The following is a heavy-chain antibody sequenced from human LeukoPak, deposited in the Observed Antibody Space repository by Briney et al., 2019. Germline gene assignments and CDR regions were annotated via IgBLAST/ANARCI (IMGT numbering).Heavy chain of an antibody. CDR3: ARAIVATFATDY. Sequence: ASVTLSCTTSGYTFTDYYFHWVRQASGQGLEWMGWINPNSGGTHYAQKFQGRVTMTRDTSIITAYMELSSLTSDDTAIYYCARAIVATFATDYWGQGTLVTVSS. V-gene: IGHV1-2*02. CDR1: GYTFTDYY. CDR2: INPNSGGT. D-gene: IGHD5-12*01. J-gene: IGHJ4*02.